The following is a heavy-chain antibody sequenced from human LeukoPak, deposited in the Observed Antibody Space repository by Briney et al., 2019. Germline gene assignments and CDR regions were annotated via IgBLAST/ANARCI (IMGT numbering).Heavy chain of an antibody. J-gene: IGHJ4*02. Sequence: PGGSLRLSCAASGFTVSNNYMSWVRQAPGRGLEWVSVIYSGGSTYYADSVKGRFTISRDSSKNTLYLQMNSLRAEDTAVYYCARDSLGMSTLDSWGQGTLVTVSS. CDR3: ARDSLGMSTLDS. CDR1: GFTVSNNY. CDR2: IYSGGST. D-gene: IGHD5/OR15-5a*01. V-gene: IGHV3-53*01.